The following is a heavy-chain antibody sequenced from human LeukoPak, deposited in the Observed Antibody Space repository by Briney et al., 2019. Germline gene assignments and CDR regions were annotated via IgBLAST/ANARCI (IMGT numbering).Heavy chain of an antibody. V-gene: IGHV3-23*01. D-gene: IGHD3-16*02. CDR1: GFTFSSYA. Sequence: GGSLRLSCAASGFTFSSYAMSWVRQAPGKGLEWVSAISDSGGSTYYADSVKGRFTISRDNSKNTLYLQMNSLRAEDTAVYYCAKDGVRVTFLSPRDYIWGSYRLGYFDYWGQGTLVTVSS. CDR2: ISDSGGST. CDR3: AKDGVRVTFLSPRDYIWGSYRLGYFDY. J-gene: IGHJ4*02.